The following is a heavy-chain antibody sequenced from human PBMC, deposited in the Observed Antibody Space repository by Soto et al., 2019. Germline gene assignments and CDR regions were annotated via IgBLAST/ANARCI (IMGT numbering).Heavy chain of an antibody. J-gene: IGHJ6*03. CDR2: ISGSGGST. CDR3: ARGEGSSWYGEFYYYYYMDV. CDR1: GFTFSSYA. D-gene: IGHD6-13*01. V-gene: IGHV3-23*01. Sequence: GGSLRLSCASSGFTFSSYAMSWVRQAPGKGLEWVSAISGSGGSTYYADSVKGRFTISRDNSKNTLYLQMNSLRAEDTAVYYCARGEGSSWYGEFYYYYYMDVWGKGTTVTVSS.